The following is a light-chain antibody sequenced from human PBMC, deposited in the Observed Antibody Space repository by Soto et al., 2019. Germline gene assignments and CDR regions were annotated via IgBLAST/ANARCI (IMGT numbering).Light chain of an antibody. V-gene: IGKV1-9*01. Sequence: DIQLTQSPSFLSASVGDRVTITCRASQGISSYLAWYQQIPGKAPNLLIYAASTLQSGVPSRFSGGGSGTEFTLTISSLQPEDFATYYCHQLNSYPHTFGQGTRLEMK. CDR2: AAS. CDR3: HQLNSYPHT. CDR1: QGISSY. J-gene: IGKJ5*01.